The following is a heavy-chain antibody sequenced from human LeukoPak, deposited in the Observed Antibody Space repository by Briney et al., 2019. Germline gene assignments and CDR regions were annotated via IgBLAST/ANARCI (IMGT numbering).Heavy chain of an antibody. CDR2: IYPGDSDT. CDR1: GYSFFSHW. D-gene: IGHD1-20*01. CDR3: ARHGYNWNGGPDY. V-gene: IGHV5-51*01. J-gene: IGHJ4*02. Sequence: GESLKISCKGSGYSFFSHWIGWVRQMPGKGLEWMGIIYPGDSDTRYSPSFQGQVTISADKSISTAYLQWSSLKASDTAMYYCARHGYNWNGGPDYWGQGTLVTVSS.